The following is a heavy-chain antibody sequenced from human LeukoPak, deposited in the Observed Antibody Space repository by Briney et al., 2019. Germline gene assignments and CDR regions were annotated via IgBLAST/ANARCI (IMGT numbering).Heavy chain of an antibody. CDR1: GGSINTYL. CDR2: FLAGEGI. Sequence: PSETLSLTCTVSGGSINTYLWSWIRQPAGKGLEWVGRFLAGEGITYNPSLKSRLTVSLDTSKNQFSLRLNSVAAADTAVYYCAIRSREPTAFDYWRRGTLVTVSS. J-gene: IGHJ4*02. CDR3: AIRSREPTAFDY. D-gene: IGHD2-2*01. V-gene: IGHV4-4*07.